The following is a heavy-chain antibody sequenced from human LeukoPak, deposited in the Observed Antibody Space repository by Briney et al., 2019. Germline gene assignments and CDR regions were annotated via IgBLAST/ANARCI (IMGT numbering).Heavy chain of an antibody. Sequence: GGSLRLSCAASGFIFSSYAMSWVRQAPGKGLEWVSTISGSDGNTFYAESVKGRFTISRDNSQNTLYLEMNSLRADDTAMYYCAKSRSSSSTSCYDYWGQGTLVTVSS. CDR3: AKSRSSSSTSCYDY. CDR2: ISGSDGNT. J-gene: IGHJ4*02. D-gene: IGHD2-2*01. V-gene: IGHV3-23*01. CDR1: GFIFSSYA.